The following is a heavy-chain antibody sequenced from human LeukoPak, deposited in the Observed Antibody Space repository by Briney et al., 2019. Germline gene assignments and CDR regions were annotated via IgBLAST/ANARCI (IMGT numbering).Heavy chain of an antibody. Sequence: SGESLKIPCKGSGYSFTTYWIGWVRQMPGKGLEWMGSIYPGDSDTRYSPSFQGQVTISADKSISTAYLQWSSLKASDTAMYYCARRYCSSTSCYYFDYWGQGTLVTVSS. V-gene: IGHV5-51*01. J-gene: IGHJ4*02. CDR2: IYPGDSDT. D-gene: IGHD2-2*01. CDR3: ARRYCSSTSCYYFDY. CDR1: GYSFTTYW.